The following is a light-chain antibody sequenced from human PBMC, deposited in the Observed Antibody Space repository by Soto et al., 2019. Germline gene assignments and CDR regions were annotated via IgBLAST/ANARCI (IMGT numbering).Light chain of an antibody. CDR2: GAS. CDR3: QQYGSSLST. J-gene: IGKJ1*01. V-gene: IGKV3-20*01. CDR1: QSLSHN. Sequence: IEMTQSPATLSVSPGDRATLSCRASQSLSHNLAWYQQKPGQAPRLLIYGASNRATGIPDRFSGSGSGTDFTLTISRLEPEDFAVYYCQQYGSSLSTFGQGTKVDIK.